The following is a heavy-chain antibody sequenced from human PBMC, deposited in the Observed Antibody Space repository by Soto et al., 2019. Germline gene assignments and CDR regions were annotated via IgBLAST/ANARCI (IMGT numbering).Heavy chain of an antibody. CDR3: ARHGITMVRGVIGGMDV. D-gene: IGHD3-10*01. V-gene: IGHV5-51*01. J-gene: IGHJ6*02. CDR2: IYPGDSDT. Sequence: RGESLKISCKGSGYSFTSYWIGWVRQMPGKGLEWMGIIYPGDSDTRYSPSFQGQVTISADKSISTAYLQWSSLKASDTAMYYCARHGITMVRGVIGGMDVWGQGTTVTVSS. CDR1: GYSFTSYW.